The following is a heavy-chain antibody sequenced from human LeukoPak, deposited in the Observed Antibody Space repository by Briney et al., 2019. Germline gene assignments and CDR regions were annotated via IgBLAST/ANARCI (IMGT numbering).Heavy chain of an antibody. CDR1: GVSISSYL. CDR3: ARRTDYSGWYYFDH. D-gene: IGHD6-19*01. CDR2: IYSSGST. V-gene: IGHV4-59*01. J-gene: IGHJ4*02. Sequence: PSETLSLTCTVSGVSISSYLWTWLRQPPGKGLEWITSIYSSGSTSYNPSLKSRVTISVDTSKNQFSLKLRSVTAADTAVYYCARRTDYSGWYYFDHWGQGILVTVSS.